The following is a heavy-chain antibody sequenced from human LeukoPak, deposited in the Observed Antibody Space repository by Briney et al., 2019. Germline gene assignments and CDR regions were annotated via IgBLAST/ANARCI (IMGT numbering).Heavy chain of an antibody. Sequence: ASVKVSCKASGGTFSSNAISWVRQAPGQGLEWMGGIIPLFDTTHYAQNFQGRVTITADESTSTAYMELSSLRSEDTAVYYCARDQGGSYYIGFDSWGQGTLVTVSS. V-gene: IGHV1-69*01. CDR2: IIPLFDTT. CDR3: ARDQGGSYYIGFDS. D-gene: IGHD1-26*01. J-gene: IGHJ4*02. CDR1: GGTFSSNA.